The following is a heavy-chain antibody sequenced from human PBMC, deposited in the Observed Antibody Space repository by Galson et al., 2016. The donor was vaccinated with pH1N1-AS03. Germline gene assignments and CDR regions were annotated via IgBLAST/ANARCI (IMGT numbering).Heavy chain of an antibody. J-gene: IGHJ4*02. D-gene: IGHD2-15*01. V-gene: IGHV3-23*01. Sequence: SLRLSCAASGFTFGSFAMSWVRQAPGKGLEWVSEISGSGNNTYYGDSVKGRLTISRDNSKNMLYLQMNSLRAEDTAVYYCAKDKGLGGGSCYQYWGQGTLVTVSS. CDR2: ISGSGNNT. CDR1: GFTFGSFA. CDR3: AKDKGLGGGSCYQY.